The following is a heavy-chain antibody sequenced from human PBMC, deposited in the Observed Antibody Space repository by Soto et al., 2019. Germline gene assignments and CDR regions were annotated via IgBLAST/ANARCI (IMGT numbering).Heavy chain of an antibody. D-gene: IGHD1-1*01. Sequence: EVQLVESGGGLVQPGGSLRLSCAGSGFTFSSYEMHWVRQAPGKGLGWVSYISKSGSTIYYADSVKGRFTISRDSAKDSLYLQMNSLIAEDTAIYFCAREGYYYFDYWGQGTLVAVSS. CDR3: AREGYYYFDY. V-gene: IGHV3-48*03. CDR2: ISKSGSTI. J-gene: IGHJ4*02. CDR1: GFTFSSYE.